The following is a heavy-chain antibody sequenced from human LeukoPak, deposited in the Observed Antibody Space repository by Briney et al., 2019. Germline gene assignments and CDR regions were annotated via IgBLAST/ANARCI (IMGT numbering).Heavy chain of an antibody. J-gene: IGHJ3*02. CDR2: ISGSGGRT. V-gene: IGHV3-23*01. Sequence: GGSLRLSCAASGFTFSNYAMSWVRQAPGKGLQWVSAISGSGGRTYYADSVKGRFTISRDNSKNMLYLQMNSLRVEDTAVYYCALNGREIPSGAFDIWGQGTVVTVSS. CDR3: ALNGREIPSGAFDI. D-gene: IGHD3-16*02. CDR1: GFTFSNYA.